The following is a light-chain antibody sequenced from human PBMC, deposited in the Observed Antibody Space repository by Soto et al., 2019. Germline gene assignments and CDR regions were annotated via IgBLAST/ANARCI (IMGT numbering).Light chain of an antibody. V-gene: IGLV2-14*01. CDR2: EVS. Sequence: QSALTQPASVSGSPGQSITISCTGTSSDVGGYNYVSWYQQYPGKAPKLIIYEVSNRPSGVSNRFSGSKSGNTASLTISGLQAVDEADYYCNSYTSKLTWVFGTGTKVTVL. CDR1: SSDVGGYNY. J-gene: IGLJ1*01. CDR3: NSYTSKLTWV.